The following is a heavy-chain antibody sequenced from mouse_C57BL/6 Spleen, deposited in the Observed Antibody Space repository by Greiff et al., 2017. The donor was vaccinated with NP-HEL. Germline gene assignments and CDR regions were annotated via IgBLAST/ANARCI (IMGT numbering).Heavy chain of an antibody. CDR2: ISSGGSYT. CDR3: ARHGSSGTWFAY. CDR1: GFTFSSYG. Sequence: VQLKESGGDLVKPGGSLKLSCAASGFTFSSYGMSWVRQTPDKRLEWVATISSGGSYTYYPDSVKGRFTISRDNAKNTLYLQMSSLKSEDTAMYYCARHGSSGTWFAYWGQGTLVTVSA. J-gene: IGHJ3*01. V-gene: IGHV5-6*01. D-gene: IGHD3-2*02.